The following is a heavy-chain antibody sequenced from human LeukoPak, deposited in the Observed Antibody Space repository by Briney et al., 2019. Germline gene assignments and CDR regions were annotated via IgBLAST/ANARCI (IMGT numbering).Heavy chain of an antibody. V-gene: IGHV1-69*05. CDR3: ARDLRYSSVPYFDY. J-gene: IGHJ4*02. CDR2: IIPIFGTA. CDR1: GGTFSSYA. D-gene: IGHD6-19*01. Sequence: ASVKVSCKASGGTFSSYAISWVRQAPGQGLEWMGRIIPIFGTANYAQKFQGRVTITTDESTSTAYMELSSLRSEDTAVYYCARDLRYSSVPYFDYWGQGTLVTVSS.